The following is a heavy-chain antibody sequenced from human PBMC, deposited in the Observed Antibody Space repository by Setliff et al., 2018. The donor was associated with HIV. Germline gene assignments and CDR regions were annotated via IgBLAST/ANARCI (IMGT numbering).Heavy chain of an antibody. CDR3: ARGVTLVRGGGCDI. Sequence: SVKVSCKASGGTFSSYVISWVRQAPGQGLEWMGGIIPIFGTANYAQKFQGRVTITAYESASTAYMDLRSLRSEDTAVYYWARGVTLVRGGGCDIWGKGTMVTVSS. V-gene: IGHV1-69*13. D-gene: IGHD3-10*01. CDR2: IIPIFGTA. J-gene: IGHJ3*02. CDR1: GGTFSSYV.